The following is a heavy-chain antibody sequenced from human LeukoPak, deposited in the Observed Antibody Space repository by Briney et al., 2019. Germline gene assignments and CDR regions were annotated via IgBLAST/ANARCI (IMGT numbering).Heavy chain of an antibody. D-gene: IGHD3-10*01. CDR1: GGSISSYY. CDR2: IYYSGST. CDR3: ARHYGSGRPYFDY. V-gene: IGHV4-59*08. J-gene: IGHJ4*02. Sequence: PSETLSLACTVSGGSISSYYWSWIRQPPGKGLEWIGYIYYSGSTNYNPSLKSRVTISVDTSKNQFSLKLNSVTAADTAVYYCARHYGSGRPYFDYWGQGTLVTVSS.